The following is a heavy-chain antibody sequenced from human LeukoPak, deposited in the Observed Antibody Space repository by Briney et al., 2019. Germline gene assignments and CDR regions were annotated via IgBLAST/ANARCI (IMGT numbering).Heavy chain of an antibody. CDR3: ARDSSYYDSSGYYPYDY. Sequence: GRSLRLSCAASGFTFSSYAMHWVRQAPGKGLERVAVISYDGSNKYYADSVKGRFTISRDNSKNTLYLQMNSLRAEDTAVYYCARDSSYYDSSGYYPYDYWGQGTLVTVSS. D-gene: IGHD3-22*01. CDR1: GFTFSSYA. V-gene: IGHV3-30-3*01. CDR2: ISYDGSNK. J-gene: IGHJ4*02.